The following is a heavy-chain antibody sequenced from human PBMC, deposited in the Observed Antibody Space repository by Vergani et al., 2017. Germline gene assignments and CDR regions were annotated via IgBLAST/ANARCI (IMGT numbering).Heavy chain of an antibody. CDR3: GRQXPGSGWSPGDFDD. CDR1: ADSISSGSYY. V-gene: IGHV4-39*01. J-gene: IGHJ4*02. D-gene: IGHD6-19*01. Sequence: QLQLQQSGPGLVKPSETLFLTCTVSADSISSGSYYWGWIRQPPGKSLEWIGSIYYSGLTYYNPSLKSRVAISVDTSKNQFSLKVTSVTAADTAVYFCGRQXPGSGWSPGDFDDWGQGILVTVSS. CDR2: IYYSGLT.